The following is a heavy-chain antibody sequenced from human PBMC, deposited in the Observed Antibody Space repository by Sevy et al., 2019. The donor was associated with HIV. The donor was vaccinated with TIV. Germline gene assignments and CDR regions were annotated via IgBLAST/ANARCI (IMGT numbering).Heavy chain of an antibody. V-gene: IGHV3-23*01. D-gene: IGHD3-22*01. CDR1: EFTFSNYA. CDR3: ATYYYDSSGYYSAGWFDP. CDR2: ITSSGGGT. J-gene: IGHJ5*02. Sequence: GGSLRLSCAASEFTFSNYAMSWVRQAPGKGLEWVSTITSSGGGTYYADSVRGRFTISRDNSKHTLYLQMNSLRAEDTAVYYCATYYYDSSGYYSAGWFDPWGQGTLVTVSS.